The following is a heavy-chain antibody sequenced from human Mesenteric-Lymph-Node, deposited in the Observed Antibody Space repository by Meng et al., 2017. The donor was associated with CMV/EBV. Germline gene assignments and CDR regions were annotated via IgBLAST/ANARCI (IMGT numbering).Heavy chain of an antibody. D-gene: IGHD3-10*01. J-gene: IGHJ6*02. V-gene: IGHV3-53*01. CDR1: GFTVSSNY. CDR3: ARDPRALERSGAGMDV. Sequence: GESLKISCAASGFTVSSNYMSWVRQAPGKGLEWVSVIYSGGSTYYADSVKGRFTISRDNSKNTLYLQMKSLRAEDTAVYYCARDPRALERSGAGMDVWGQGTTVTVSS. CDR2: IYSGGST.